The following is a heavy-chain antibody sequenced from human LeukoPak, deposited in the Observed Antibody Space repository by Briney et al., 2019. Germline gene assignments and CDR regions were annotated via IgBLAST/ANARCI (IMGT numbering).Heavy chain of an antibody. CDR3: ARESANDYGDNHAGACLDY. CDR1: GFTFSSYA. Sequence: PGGSLRLSCAASGFTFSSYAMSWVRQAPGMGLEWVSAISGSGGSTYYADSVKGRFTISRDNARNSLYLQMNSLRAEDTAVYYCARESANDYGDNHAGACLDYWGQGNLVTVSS. D-gene: IGHD4-17*01. V-gene: IGHV3-23*01. CDR2: ISGSGGST. J-gene: IGHJ4*02.